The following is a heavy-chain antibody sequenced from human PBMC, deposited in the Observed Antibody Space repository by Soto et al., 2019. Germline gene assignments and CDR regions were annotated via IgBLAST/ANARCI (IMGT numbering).Heavy chain of an antibody. CDR3: AKDLGSSGYDYVDY. J-gene: IGHJ4*02. CDR1: GYTFTSYY. Sequence: GASVKVSCKASGYTFTSYYMHWVRQAPGQGLEWMGIINPSGGSTSYAQKFQGRVTMTRNTSISTAYMELSSLRSEDTAVYYCAKDLGSSGYDYVDYWGQGTLVTVSS. V-gene: IGHV1-46*01. D-gene: IGHD5-12*01. CDR2: INPSGGST.